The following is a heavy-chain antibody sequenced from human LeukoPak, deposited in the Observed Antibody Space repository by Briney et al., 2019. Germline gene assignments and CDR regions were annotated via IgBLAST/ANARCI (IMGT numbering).Heavy chain of an antibody. Sequence: SETLSLTCTVSGGSISSSSYYWGWIRQPPGKGLEWIGSIYYSGSTNYNPSLKSRVTISVDTSKNQFSLKLSSVTAADTAVYFCARGQGWYYYMDVWGKGTTVTVSS. CDR1: GGSISSSSYY. CDR3: ARGQGWYYYMDV. J-gene: IGHJ6*03. CDR2: IYYSGST. V-gene: IGHV4-39*07.